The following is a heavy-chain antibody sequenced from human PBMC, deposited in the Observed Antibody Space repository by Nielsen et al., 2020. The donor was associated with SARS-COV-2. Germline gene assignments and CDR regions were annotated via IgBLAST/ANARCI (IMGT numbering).Heavy chain of an antibody. CDR1: GFTFSSYG. Sequence: GESLKISCAASGFTFSSYGMHWVRQAPGKGLEWVAVIWYDGSNKYYADSVKGRFTISRDNSKNTLYLEIHSLRAEDTAVYYCAKVTTEWELLSVAFDIWGQGTMVTVSS. CDR3: AKVTTEWELLSVAFDI. J-gene: IGHJ3*02. V-gene: IGHV3-30*02. D-gene: IGHD1-26*01. CDR2: IWYDGSNK.